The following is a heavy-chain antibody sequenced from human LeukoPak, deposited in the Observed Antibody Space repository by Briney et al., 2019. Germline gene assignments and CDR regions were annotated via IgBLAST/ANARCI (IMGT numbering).Heavy chain of an antibody. J-gene: IGHJ4*02. Sequence: SGGSLRLSCAASGFTFSDYYMSWIRQAPGKGLEWVSYISSSGSTIYYADSVKGRFTISRDNAKNSLYLQMNSLRAEDTAVYYSASRGYYGSSGYYEFDYWGQGTLVTVSS. D-gene: IGHD3-22*01. V-gene: IGHV3-11*01. CDR3: ASRGYYGSSGYYEFDY. CDR1: GFTFSDYY. CDR2: ISSSGSTI.